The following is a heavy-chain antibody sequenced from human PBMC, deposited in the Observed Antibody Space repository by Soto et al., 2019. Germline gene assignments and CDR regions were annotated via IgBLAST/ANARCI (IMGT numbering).Heavy chain of an antibody. V-gene: IGHV1-18*01. Sequence: EASVKVSCKASGYTFTSYGISWVRQAPGQGLEWMGWISAYNGNTNYAQKLQGRVTMTTDTSTSTAYMELRSLRSDDTAVYYCASYGSGISYGAFDIWGQGTMVTVSS. CDR2: ISAYNGNT. CDR1: GYTFTSYG. J-gene: IGHJ3*02. D-gene: IGHD3-10*01. CDR3: ASYGSGISYGAFDI.